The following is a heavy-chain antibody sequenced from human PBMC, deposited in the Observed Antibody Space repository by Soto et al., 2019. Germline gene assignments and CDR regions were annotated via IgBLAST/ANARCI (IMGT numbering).Heavy chain of an antibody. CDR2: IYPGDSDT. V-gene: IGHV5-51*01. CDR3: ARKERGLDV. Sequence: PGESLKISCKGSGYSFSTYWIGWVRQMPGKGLEWMGIIYPGDSDTRYSPSFQGQVTISADKPITTAYLQWSSLKASDTATYYCARKERGLDVWGQGTTVTVSS. CDR1: GYSFSTYW. J-gene: IGHJ6*02.